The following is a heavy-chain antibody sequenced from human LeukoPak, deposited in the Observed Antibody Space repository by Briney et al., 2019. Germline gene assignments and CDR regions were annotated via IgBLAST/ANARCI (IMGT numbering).Heavy chain of an antibody. CDR1: GYSFTSYW. J-gene: IGHJ5*02. CDR3: ARRVGATLWWFDP. Sequence: GESLKISCKGSGYSFTSYWIGWVRQIPGKVLEWRGIIYPGDSDTRYSPSLQGQVTISADKSISTAYLQWSSLKAAGTAMYYCARRVGATLWWFDPWGQGNLVTVSS. V-gene: IGHV5-51*01. CDR2: IYPGDSDT. D-gene: IGHD1-26*01.